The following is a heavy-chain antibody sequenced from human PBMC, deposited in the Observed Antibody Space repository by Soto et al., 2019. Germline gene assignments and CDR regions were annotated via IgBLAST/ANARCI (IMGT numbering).Heavy chain of an antibody. V-gene: IGHV3-48*03. CDR3: AREGRYYYGSGNAFDI. D-gene: IGHD3-10*01. CDR2: ISSSGSTI. Sequence: EVQLVESGGGLVQPGGSLRLSCAASGFTFSSYEMNWVRQAPGKGLEWVSYISSSGSTIYYADSVKGRFTISRDNAKNSLYLQINSLRAEDTAVYYCAREGRYYYGSGNAFDIWGHGTMVTVSS. CDR1: GFTFSSYE. J-gene: IGHJ3*02.